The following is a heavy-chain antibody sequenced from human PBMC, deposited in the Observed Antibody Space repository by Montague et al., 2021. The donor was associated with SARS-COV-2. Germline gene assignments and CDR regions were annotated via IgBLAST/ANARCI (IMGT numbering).Heavy chain of an antibody. CDR1: GGSLSGHS. CDR3: ARGGTERSTTFGVVFFPLLDS. D-gene: IGHD3-3*01. J-gene: IGHJ4*02. CDR2: IGHTGSF. Sequence: SETLSLTCVVYGGSLSGHSWSWVRQAPEKGLEWIGDIGHTGSFKYNPSLKSRVTMSIDAAKNQFSLRMTSVTAADTSIYYCARGGTERSTTFGVVFFPLLDSWGQGTLVTVSS. V-gene: IGHV4-34*01.